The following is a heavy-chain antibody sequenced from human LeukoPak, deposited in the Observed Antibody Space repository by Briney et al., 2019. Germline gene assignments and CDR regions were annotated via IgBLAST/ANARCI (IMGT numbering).Heavy chain of an antibody. Sequence: PGRSLRLSCTASGFTSGDYAMSWVRQAPGKGLEWVGFIRSKAYGGTTEYAASVKGRFTISRDDSKNIAYLQMNSLKTEDTAVYYRTRVMIVVVAADYWGQGTLVTVSS. V-gene: IGHV3-49*04. D-gene: IGHD3-22*01. CDR1: GFTSGDYA. CDR2: IRSKAYGGTT. J-gene: IGHJ4*02. CDR3: TRVMIVVVAADY.